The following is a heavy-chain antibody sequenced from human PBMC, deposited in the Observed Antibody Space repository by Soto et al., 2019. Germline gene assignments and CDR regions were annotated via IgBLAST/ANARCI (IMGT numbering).Heavy chain of an antibody. CDR2: ISSSSSTI. J-gene: IGHJ4*02. CDR3: APARDGYNAAYYFDN. CDR1: GFTFSSYS. D-gene: IGHD5-12*01. Sequence: EVQLVESGGGWVQTGGSLRLSCAASGFTFSSYSMNWVRQAPGKGLEWVSYISSSSSTIYYADSVKGRFTISRDNAKNSLYLQRNSLIDEGTAVYYCAPARDGYNAAYYFDNWGQGTLVTFSS. V-gene: IGHV3-48*02.